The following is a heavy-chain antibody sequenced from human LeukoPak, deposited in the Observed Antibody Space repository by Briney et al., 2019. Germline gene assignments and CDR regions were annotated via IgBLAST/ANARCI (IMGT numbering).Heavy chain of an antibody. CDR2: IIPIFGTA. D-gene: IGHD3-3*01. Sequence: SVKVSCKASGGTFSSYAISWVRQAPGQGPEWMGGIIPIFGTANYAQKFQGRVTITADESTSTAYMELSSLRSEDTAVYYCARVAYYDFWSGYYRVLNYYYYYMDVWGKGTTVTVSS. CDR3: ARVAYYDFWSGYYRVLNYYYYYMDV. J-gene: IGHJ6*03. V-gene: IGHV1-69*13. CDR1: GGTFSSYA.